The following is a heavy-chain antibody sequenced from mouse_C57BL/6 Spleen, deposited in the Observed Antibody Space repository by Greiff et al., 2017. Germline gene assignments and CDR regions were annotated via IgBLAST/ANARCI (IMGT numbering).Heavy chain of an antibody. J-gene: IGHJ4*01. CDR3: AGSRGYYGSSPYYAMDY. CDR2: INPGSGGT. V-gene: IGHV1-54*01. D-gene: IGHD1-1*01. CDR1: GYAFTNYL. Sequence: VQLKESGAELVRPGTSVKVSCKASGYAFTNYLIEWVKQRPGQGLEWIGVINPGSGGTNYNEKFKGKATLTADKSSSAAYMQLSSLTSEDSAVYYCAGSRGYYGSSPYYAMDYWGQGTSVTVSS.